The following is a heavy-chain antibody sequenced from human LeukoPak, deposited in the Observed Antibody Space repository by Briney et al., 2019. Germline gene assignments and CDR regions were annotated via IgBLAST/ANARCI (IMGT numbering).Heavy chain of an antibody. CDR3: ARAVCDYVVLHN. CDR1: GFSFRTTGMS. V-gene: IGHV2-26*01. CDR2: IFPNDET. D-gene: IGHD4-17*01. J-gene: IGHJ4*02. Sequence: SGPTLLKPTATLTLTCSVSGFSFRTTGMSMSWIRQPPGKALEWLAHIFPNDETSYNPSLRGRLTISKDTSKGQVVLTMTNMAPVDTDTYYCARAVCDYVVLHNGGQGILVTVSS.